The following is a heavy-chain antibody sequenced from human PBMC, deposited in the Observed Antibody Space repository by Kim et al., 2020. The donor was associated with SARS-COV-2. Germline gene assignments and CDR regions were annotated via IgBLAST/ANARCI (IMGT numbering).Heavy chain of an antibody. J-gene: IGHJ6*02. V-gene: IGHV3-7*03. CDR3: ARGPGYSSSWIYYYYYGMDV. CDR2: IKQDGSEK. D-gene: IGHD6-13*01. CDR1: GFTFSSYW. Sequence: GGSLRLSCAASGFTFSSYWMSWVRQAPGKGLEWVANIKQDGSEKYYVDSVKGRFTISRDNAKNSLYLQMNSLRAEDTAVYYCARGPGYSSSWIYYYYYGMDVWGQGTTLTVSS.